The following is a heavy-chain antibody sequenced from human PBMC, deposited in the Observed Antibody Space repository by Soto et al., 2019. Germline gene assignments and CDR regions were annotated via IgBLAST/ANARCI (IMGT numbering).Heavy chain of an antibody. CDR1: GGTFSSYA. Sequence: QVQLVQSGAEVKKPGSSVKVSCKASGGTFSSYAISWLRQAPGQVLEWMGGIIPIFGTANYAQTFQGRVTITADESTSTAYMELSSLRSEDTAVYYCARTGLRFLAKANYYYYGMDVWGQGTTVTVSS. V-gene: IGHV1-69*01. D-gene: IGHD3-3*01. CDR2: IIPIFGTA. J-gene: IGHJ6*02. CDR3: ARTGLRFLAKANYYYYGMDV.